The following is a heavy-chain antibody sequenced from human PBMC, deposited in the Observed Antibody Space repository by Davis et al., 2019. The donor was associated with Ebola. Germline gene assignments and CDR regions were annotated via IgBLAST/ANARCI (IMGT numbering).Heavy chain of an antibody. CDR3: ARGNRYCSGDTCANWLDP. Sequence: PGGSLRLSCAASGFTFSSYWMSWVRQAPGKGLEWVAVIKRDGSEIYYVDSVKGRFTISRDNSKNTLYVQMNSLRAEDTAVYYCARGNRYCSGDTCANWLDPWGQGTLVTVSS. J-gene: IGHJ5*02. CDR2: IKRDGSEI. D-gene: IGHD2-15*01. CDR1: GFTFSSYW. V-gene: IGHV3-7*01.